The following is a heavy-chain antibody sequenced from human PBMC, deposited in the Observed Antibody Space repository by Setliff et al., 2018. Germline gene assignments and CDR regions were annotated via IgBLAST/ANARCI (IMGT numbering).Heavy chain of an antibody. CDR2: ISPYNGNT. D-gene: IGHD5-18*01. CDR3: ARDRTAYSYGLDV. J-gene: IGHJ6*02. CDR1: GYTFNRHG. Sequence: GASVKVSCKASGYTFNRHGMNWLRQAPGQGLEWLGWISPYNGNTEYAQTVQDRIRMTTDTSTRTSYMELSGLRSDDTAVYYCARDRTAYSYGLDVWGQGTTVTVSS. V-gene: IGHV1-18*04.